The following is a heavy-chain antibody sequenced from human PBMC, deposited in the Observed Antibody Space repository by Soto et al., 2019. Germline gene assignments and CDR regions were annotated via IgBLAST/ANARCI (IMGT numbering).Heavy chain of an antibody. CDR1: GFTFSSYG. V-gene: IGHV3-30*18. J-gene: IGHJ4*02. Sequence: GGSLRLSCAASGFTFSSYGMHWVRQAPGKGLEWVAVISYDGSNKYYADSVKGRFTISRDNSKNTLYLQMNSLRAEETAVYYCAKDRNYYDSSGYPGVFDYWGQGTLVTVSS. CDR3: AKDRNYYDSSGYPGVFDY. D-gene: IGHD3-22*01. CDR2: ISYDGSNK.